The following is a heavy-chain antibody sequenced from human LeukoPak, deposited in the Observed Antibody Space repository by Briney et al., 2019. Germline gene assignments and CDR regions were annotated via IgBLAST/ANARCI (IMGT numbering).Heavy chain of an antibody. D-gene: IGHD6-19*01. V-gene: IGHV1-8*03. CDR3: ARGWQWLATWGWFDP. J-gene: IGHJ5*02. Sequence: AASVKVSCKASGYTFTSYDINWVRQATGQGLEWMGWMNPNSGNTGYAQKFQGRVTITRNTSISTAYMELSSLRSEDTAVYYCARGWQWLATWGWFDPWGQGTLVTVSS. CDR2: MNPNSGNT. CDR1: GYTFTSYD.